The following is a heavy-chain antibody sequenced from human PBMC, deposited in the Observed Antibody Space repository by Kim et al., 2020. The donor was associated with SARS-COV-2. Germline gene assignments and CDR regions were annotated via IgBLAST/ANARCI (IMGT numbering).Heavy chain of an antibody. D-gene: IGHD4-17*01. Sequence: GGSLRLSCAASGFTFNNYAMHWVRQAPGMRLEWVAVVSYDGSNTYYAVSVKGRFTISRDNSKNTLYLQMNSLRVEDAAAYYCVKGQNAFNTAAFDIWGQG. CDR3: VKGQNAFNTAAFDI. V-gene: IGHV3-30*18. CDR2: VSYDGSNT. CDR1: GFTFNNYA. J-gene: IGHJ3*02.